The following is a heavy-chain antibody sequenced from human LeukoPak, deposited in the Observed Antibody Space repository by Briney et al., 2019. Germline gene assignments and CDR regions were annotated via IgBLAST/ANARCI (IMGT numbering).Heavy chain of an antibody. J-gene: IGHJ4*02. V-gene: IGHV1-18*01. CDR2: ISAYNGNT. CDR3: VRDRGGLIQLWLNDY. Sequence: ASVKVSCKASGYTFTSYGISWVRQAPGQGLEWMGWISAYNGNTNYAQKLQGRVTMTTDTSTSTAYMELRSLRSDDTAVYYCVRDRGGLIQLWLNDYWGQGTLVTVSS. CDR1: GYTFTSYG. D-gene: IGHD5-18*01.